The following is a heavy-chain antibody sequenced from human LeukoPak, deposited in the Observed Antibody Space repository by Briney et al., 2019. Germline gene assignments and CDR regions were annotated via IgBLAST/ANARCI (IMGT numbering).Heavy chain of an antibody. V-gene: IGHV4-59*01. J-gene: IGHJ6*02. CDR2: IYYSGST. Sequence: SSETLSLTCTVSGGSISSYYWSWLRQPPGKGLEWFGYIYYSGSTNYNPSLKSRVTISVDTSKNQFSLKLRSVTAADTAVYYCARVMGYYYGSGMGSGMDVWGQGTTVTVSS. D-gene: IGHD3-10*01. CDR3: ARVMGYYYGSGMGSGMDV. CDR1: GGSISSYY.